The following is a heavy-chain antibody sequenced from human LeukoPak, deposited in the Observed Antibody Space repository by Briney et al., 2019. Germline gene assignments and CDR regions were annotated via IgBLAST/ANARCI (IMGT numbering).Heavy chain of an antibody. Sequence: PGGSLRLSCAASGFTFSSYAMHWVRQAPGKGLEWVAVISYDGSNKYYADSVKGRFTISRDNSKNTLYLQMNSLRAEDTAVYYCARGWGAKYNWNDWGFYFDYWGQGTLVTVS. CDR1: GFTFSSYA. V-gene: IGHV3-30-3*01. CDR2: ISYDGSNK. CDR3: ARGWGAKYNWNDWGFYFDY. J-gene: IGHJ4*02. D-gene: IGHD1-20*01.